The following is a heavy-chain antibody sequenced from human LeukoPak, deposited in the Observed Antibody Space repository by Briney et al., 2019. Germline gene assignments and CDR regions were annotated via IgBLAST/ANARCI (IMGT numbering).Heavy chain of an antibody. CDR1: GGSISSSDYY. V-gene: IGHV4-61*08. Sequence: SETLSLTCTVSGGSISSSDYYWSWIRQPPGKGLEWIGYIYYSGSTNYNPSLKSRVTISVDTSKNQFSLKLSSVTAADTAVYYCARDKTTVDAFDIWGQGTMVTVSP. J-gene: IGHJ3*02. CDR2: IYYSGST. D-gene: IGHD4-23*01. CDR3: ARDKTTVDAFDI.